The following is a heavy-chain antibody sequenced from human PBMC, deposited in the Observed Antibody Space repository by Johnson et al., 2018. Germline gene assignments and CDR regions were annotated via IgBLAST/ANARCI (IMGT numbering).Heavy chain of an antibody. Sequence: EVQLVETGGGLVQPGGSLRLSCAASGFTFSSYAMSWVRQAPGKGLEWVSAISGRGGSTYYADSVKGRFTISGENSKNTLYLQMNSLRAEDPAVYYCARVVRGTYYAGSFQHWGQGTLVTVSS. D-gene: IGHD1-26*01. J-gene: IGHJ1*01. V-gene: IGHV3-23*04. CDR2: ISGRGGST. CDR1: GFTFSSYA. CDR3: ARVVRGTYYAGSFQH.